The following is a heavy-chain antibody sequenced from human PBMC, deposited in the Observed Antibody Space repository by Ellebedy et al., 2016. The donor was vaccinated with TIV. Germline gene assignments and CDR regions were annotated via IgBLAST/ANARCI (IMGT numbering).Heavy chain of an antibody. CDR2: VSFDGNKK. CDR1: GFTFGGFG. Sequence: GGSLRLSXAGSGFTFGGFGIHWVRQAPGKGLEWVAVVSFDGNKKYYSDSVKGRFTISRDNSKNTLHLHMDNLITEDTAVYYCAREDGDYPVDAFDVWGQGTMVTVSS. J-gene: IGHJ3*01. CDR3: AREDGDYPVDAFDV. V-gene: IGHV3-30*03. D-gene: IGHD4-17*01.